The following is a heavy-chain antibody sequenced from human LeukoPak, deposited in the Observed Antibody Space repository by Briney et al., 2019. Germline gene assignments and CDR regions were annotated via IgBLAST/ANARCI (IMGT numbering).Heavy chain of an antibody. Sequence: GGSLRLSCAASGFTFSSYSMNWVRQAPGKGLEWVSYITTSSSTTYYADSVKGRFTISRDNAKNSLYLQMNSLRAEDTAVYYCARDRSSLGLWFGELRNWGQGNPGHRLL. V-gene: IGHV3-48*01. D-gene: IGHD3-10*01. J-gene: IGHJ4*02. CDR1: GFTFSSYS. CDR2: ITTSSSTT. CDR3: ARDRSSLGLWFGELRN.